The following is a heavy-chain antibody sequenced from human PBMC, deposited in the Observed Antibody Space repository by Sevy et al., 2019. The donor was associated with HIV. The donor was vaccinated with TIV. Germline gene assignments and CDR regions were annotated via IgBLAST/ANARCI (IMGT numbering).Heavy chain of an antibody. J-gene: IGHJ5*02. Sequence: GGSLRLSCAASGFTFSSYSMNWVRQAPGKGLEWVSYISSSSSTIYYADSVKGRFTISRDNAKNSLYLQMNSLRDEDTAVYYCARDNYSTMVRGVTHNWFDPWGQGTLVTVSS. V-gene: IGHV3-48*02. CDR2: ISSSSSTI. D-gene: IGHD3-10*01. CDR1: GFTFSSYS. CDR3: ARDNYSTMVRGVTHNWFDP.